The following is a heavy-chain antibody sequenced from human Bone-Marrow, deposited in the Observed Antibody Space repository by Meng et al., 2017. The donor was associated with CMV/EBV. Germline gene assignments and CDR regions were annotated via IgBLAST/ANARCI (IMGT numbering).Heavy chain of an antibody. Sequence: ASVKVSCKASGYTFTSYDINWVRQATGQGLEWMGWMNPNSGNTGYAQKFQGRVTMTRNTSISTAYMELSSLRSKDTAVYYCARGRGYCSSTSCYKPHGMDVWGQGTTVTVSS. V-gene: IGHV1-8*01. D-gene: IGHD2-2*02. CDR2: MNPNSGNT. CDR3: ARGRGYCSSTSCYKPHGMDV. J-gene: IGHJ6*02. CDR1: GYTFTSYD.